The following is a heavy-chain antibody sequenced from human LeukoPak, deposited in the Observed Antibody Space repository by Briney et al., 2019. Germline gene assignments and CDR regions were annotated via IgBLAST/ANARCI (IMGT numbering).Heavy chain of an antibody. CDR1: RYIFTGYY. J-gene: IGHJ4*02. V-gene: IGHV1-2*02. D-gene: IGHD1-26*01. CDR2: INPNSGGT. CDR3: ASSSVGALGY. Sequence: ASVRVSCRGSRYIFTGYYIHWVRQAPGQGLEWMGWINPNSGGTNYAQKFQGRVTMTRDTSISTVYMELSRLRSDDTAVYYGASSSVGALGYWGQGTLVTVSS.